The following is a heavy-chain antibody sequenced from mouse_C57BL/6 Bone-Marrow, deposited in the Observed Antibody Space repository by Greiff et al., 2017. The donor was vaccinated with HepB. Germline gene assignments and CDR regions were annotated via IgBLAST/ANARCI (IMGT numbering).Heavy chain of an antibody. V-gene: IGHV1-64*01. D-gene: IGHD3-3*01. J-gene: IGHJ2*01. CDR1: GYTFTSYW. CDR2: IHPNSGST. CDR3: ARHGTHYFDY. Sequence: QVQLQQSGAELVKPGASVKLSCKASGYTFTSYWMHWVKQRPGQGLEWIGMIHPNSGSTNYNEKFKSKATLTVDKSSSTAYMQLSSLTSEDSAVYYCARHGTHYFDYWGQGTTLTVSS.